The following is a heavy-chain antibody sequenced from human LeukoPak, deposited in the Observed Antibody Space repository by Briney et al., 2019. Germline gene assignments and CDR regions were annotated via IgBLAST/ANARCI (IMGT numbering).Heavy chain of an antibody. D-gene: IGHD6-6*01. CDR3: ARSAYSSSSGFDY. V-gene: IGHV1-69*04. J-gene: IGHJ4*02. Sequence: SVKVSCKASGGTFSSYAISWVRQAPGQGLEWMGRIIPILGIANYAQKFQGRVTITADKSTSTAYMELSSLRSEDTAVYYCARSAYSSSSGFDYWGQGTLVTVSS. CDR1: GGTFSSYA. CDR2: IIPILGIA.